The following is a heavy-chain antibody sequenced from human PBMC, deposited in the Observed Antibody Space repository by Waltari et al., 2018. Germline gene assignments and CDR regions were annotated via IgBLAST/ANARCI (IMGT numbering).Heavy chain of an antibody. Sequence: QVQLQESGPGLVKPSETLSLTCTVSGGSISSYYWSWIRQPPGKGLEWIGRIYTSGSTNYNPSLKSRVTMSVDTSKNQFSLKLSSVTAADTAVYYCARENYCSSTSCYTPWFDPWGQGTLVTVSS. D-gene: IGHD2-2*02. CDR1: GGSISSYY. CDR2: IYTSGST. V-gene: IGHV4-4*07. CDR3: ARENYCSSTSCYTPWFDP. J-gene: IGHJ5*02.